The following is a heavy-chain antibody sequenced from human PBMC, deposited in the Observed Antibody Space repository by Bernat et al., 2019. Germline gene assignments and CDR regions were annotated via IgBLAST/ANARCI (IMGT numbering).Heavy chain of an antibody. CDR1: GFTFSSYS. J-gene: IGHJ4*02. CDR2: ISSSSSTI. Sequence: EVQLVESGGGLVQPGGSLRLSCAASGFTFSSYSMNWVRQAPGKGLEWVSYISSSSSTIYYADSVKGRFTISRDNAKNSLYLQMNSLRAEDTAVDYWAGGGGEAAAGKEGDYWGQGTLVTVSS. V-gene: IGHV3-48*01. CDR3: AGGGGEAAAGKEGDY. D-gene: IGHD6-13*01.